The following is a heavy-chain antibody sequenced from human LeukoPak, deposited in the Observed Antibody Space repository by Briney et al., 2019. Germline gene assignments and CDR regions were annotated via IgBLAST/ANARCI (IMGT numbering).Heavy chain of an antibody. CDR2: IYYSGST. Sequence: PSETLSLTCTVSGGSISSYYWSWIRQPPGKGLEWIGYIYYSGSTNYNPSLKSRVTISVDTSKNQFSLKLSSVTAADTAVYYCARIDGYNKPVDYWGQGTLVTVSS. J-gene: IGHJ4*02. CDR1: GGSISSYY. D-gene: IGHD5-24*01. CDR3: ARIDGYNKPVDY. V-gene: IGHV4-59*08.